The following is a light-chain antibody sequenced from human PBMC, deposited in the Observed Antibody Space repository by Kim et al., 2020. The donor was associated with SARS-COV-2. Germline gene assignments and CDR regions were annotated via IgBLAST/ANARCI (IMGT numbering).Light chain of an antibody. CDR3: VLYMGNGIWV. V-gene: IGLV8-61*01. Sequence: QTVVTQEPSFSVSPGGTVTLTCGLTSGSVSTNYYPTWYQQTPGQAPRTPIYSTNTRSSGVPDRFSGSILGNKAALTITGAQADDESDYYCVLYMGNGIWVFGGGTQLTVL. J-gene: IGLJ3*02. CDR2: STN. CDR1: SGSVSTNYY.